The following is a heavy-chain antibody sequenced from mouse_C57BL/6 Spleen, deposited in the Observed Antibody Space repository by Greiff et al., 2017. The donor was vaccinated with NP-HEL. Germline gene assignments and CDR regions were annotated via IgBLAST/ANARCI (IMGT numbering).Heavy chain of an antibody. CDR3: ARDPYGSSYGFAY. J-gene: IGHJ3*01. CDR2: IYPGSGST. D-gene: IGHD1-1*01. V-gene: IGHV1-55*01. CDR1: GYTFTSYW. Sequence: VQLQQPGAELVKPGASVKMSCKASGYTFTSYWITWVKQRPGQGLEWIGYIYPGSGSTNYNEKFKSKATLTVDTSSSTAYMQLSSLTSEDSAVYYCARDPYGSSYGFAYWGQGTLVTVSA.